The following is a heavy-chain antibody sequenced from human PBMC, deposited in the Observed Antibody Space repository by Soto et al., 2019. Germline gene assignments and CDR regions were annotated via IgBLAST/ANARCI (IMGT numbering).Heavy chain of an antibody. CDR3: ARVVVVAAINWFDP. D-gene: IGHD2-15*01. CDR2: IYYSGST. J-gene: IGHJ5*02. Sequence: SETLSLTCTVSGGSVSSGSYYWSWIRQPPGKGLEWIGYIYYSGSTNYNPSLKSRVTISVDTSKNQFSLKLSSVTAADTAVYYCARVVVVAAINWFDPWGQGXLVTVHS. V-gene: IGHV4-61*01. CDR1: GGSVSSGSYY.